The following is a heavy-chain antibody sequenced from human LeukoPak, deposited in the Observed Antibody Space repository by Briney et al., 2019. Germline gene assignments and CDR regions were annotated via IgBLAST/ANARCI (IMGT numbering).Heavy chain of an antibody. CDR2: IIPIFGTA. CDR1: GGTFSSYA. V-gene: IGHV1-69*05. J-gene: IGHJ4*02. D-gene: IGHD1-26*01. Sequence: GASVKVSCKASGGTFSSYAISWVRQAPGQGLEWMGRIIPIFGTANYVQKFQGRVTITTDESTSTDYMELSSLRSEDTAVYYCAREAYSGSYFGDWGQGTLVTVSS. CDR3: AREAYSGSYFGD.